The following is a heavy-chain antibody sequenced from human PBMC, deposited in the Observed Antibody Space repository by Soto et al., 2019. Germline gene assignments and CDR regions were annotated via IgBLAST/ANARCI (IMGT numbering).Heavy chain of an antibody. D-gene: IGHD1-26*01. J-gene: IGHJ5*02. CDR3: AMSRGRYRVGGWFDP. V-gene: IGHV1-8*01. CDR2: MNPNSGNT. CDR1: GYTFTSYD. Sequence: QVQLVQSGAEVKKPGASVKVSCKASGYTFTSYDINWVRQATGQGLEWMGWMNPNSGNTGYAQKFQGRVTVTGNTSRSTADTELSSQRSEDTAVYYCAMSRGRYRVGGWFDPWGQGTLVTVSS.